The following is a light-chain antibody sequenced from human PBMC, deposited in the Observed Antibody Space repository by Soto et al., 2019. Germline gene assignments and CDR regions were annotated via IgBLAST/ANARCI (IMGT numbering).Light chain of an antibody. J-gene: IGLJ2*01. V-gene: IGLV2-14*01. Sequence: QSVLTQPASVSGSPGQSITISCTGTSSDVGGYNYVSWYQHHPGKAPKLMIYEVSNRPSGVSNRFSGSKSGNTASLTISGLQADDESYYYCTSYSSGSSLVIFGGGTKVTVL. CDR3: TSYSSGSSLVI. CDR1: SSDVGGYNY. CDR2: EVS.